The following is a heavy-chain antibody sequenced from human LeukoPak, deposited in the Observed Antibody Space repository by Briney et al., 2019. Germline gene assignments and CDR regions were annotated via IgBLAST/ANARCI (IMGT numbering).Heavy chain of an antibody. Sequence: GGSLRLSCAASGFTFSSYRMSWVRQAPGKGLEWVSAISGSSSHIYYADSVKGRFTISRDNAKSSLYLQMNSLRAEDTAVFYCVRDSDYGSGSYYATFDYWGQGTLVTVSS. V-gene: IGHV3-21*01. D-gene: IGHD3-10*01. J-gene: IGHJ4*02. CDR2: ISGSSSHI. CDR1: GFTFSSYR. CDR3: VRDSDYGSGSYYATFDY.